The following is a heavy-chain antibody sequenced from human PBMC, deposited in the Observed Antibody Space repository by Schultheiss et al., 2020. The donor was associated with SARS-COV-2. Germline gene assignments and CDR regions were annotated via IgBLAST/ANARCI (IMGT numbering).Heavy chain of an antibody. J-gene: IGHJ4*02. CDR3: AREKSGTYYDFWSGLSLFDY. CDR2: ISSSSSYI. D-gene: IGHD3-3*01. V-gene: IGHV3-11*06. Sequence: GGSLRLSCAASGFTFSDYYMSWIRQAPGKGLEWVSYISSSSSYIYYADSVKGRFTISRDNAKNSLYLQMNSLRAEDTAVYYCAREKSGTYYDFWSGLSLFDYWGQGTLVTVSS. CDR1: GFTFSDYY.